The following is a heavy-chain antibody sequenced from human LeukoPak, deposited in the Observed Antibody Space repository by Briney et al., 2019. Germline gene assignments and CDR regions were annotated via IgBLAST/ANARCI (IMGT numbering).Heavy chain of an antibody. J-gene: IGHJ4*02. D-gene: IGHD3-22*01. CDR2: IHPSGML. Sequence: SETLSLTCTVSGASFNSDDQYWNWIRQSPGRGLEWIGSIHPSGMLYNNPSLESRVTMSRDTSKNQFSLNLNSVTAADTAVYFCSRGLDSRKLGYWGQGILVTVPS. V-gene: IGHV4-31*03. CDR3: SRGLDSRKLGY. CDR1: GASFNSDDQY.